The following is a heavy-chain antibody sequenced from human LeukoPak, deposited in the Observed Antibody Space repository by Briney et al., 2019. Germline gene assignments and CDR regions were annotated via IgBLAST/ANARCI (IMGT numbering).Heavy chain of an antibody. J-gene: IGHJ5*02. CDR2: IYYSGST. Sequence: SETLCLTCTASGVSISSYYWSWIRQPPGKGLEWVGYIYYSGSTNYNPSLNSRVTISIDTSRNQFSLKLSSVTAADTAVYFCARGGPNYHDSSPHWFDPWGQGTLVSVSS. D-gene: IGHD3-22*01. V-gene: IGHV4-59*01. CDR3: ARGGPNYHDSSPHWFDP. CDR1: GVSISSYY.